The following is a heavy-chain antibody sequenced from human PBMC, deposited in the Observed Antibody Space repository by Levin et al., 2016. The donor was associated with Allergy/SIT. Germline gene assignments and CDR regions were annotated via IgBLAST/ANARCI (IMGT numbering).Heavy chain of an antibody. Sequence: WIRQPPGKGLEWVSTIGGDGSKKYYADSVKGRFTISRDNARNTLYLQMNSLRAEDTAVYYCAKDLWWFGGLDYWGQGTLVTVSS. V-gene: IGHV3-23*01. D-gene: IGHD3-10*01. CDR2: IGGDGSKK. CDR3: AKDLWWFGGLDY. J-gene: IGHJ4*02.